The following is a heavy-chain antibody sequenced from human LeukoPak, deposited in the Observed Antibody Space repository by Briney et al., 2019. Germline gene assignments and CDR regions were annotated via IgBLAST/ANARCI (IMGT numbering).Heavy chain of an antibody. D-gene: IGHD6-13*01. CDR3: ARGSSSWRPNYYYYYGMDV. CDR1: GGSISSYY. V-gene: IGHV4-59*01. Sequence: SETLSLTCTVSGGSISSYYWSWIRQPPGKGLEWIGYIYYSGSTNYNPSLKSRVTISVDTSKNQFSLKLSSVTAADTAVYYCARGSSSWRPNYYYYYGMDVWGQGTTVTVSS. CDR2: IYYSGST. J-gene: IGHJ6*02.